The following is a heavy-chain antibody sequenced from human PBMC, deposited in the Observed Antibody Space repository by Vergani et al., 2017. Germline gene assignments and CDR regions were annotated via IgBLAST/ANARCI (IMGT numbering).Heavy chain of an antibody. CDR3: VRDTYSYDSSGYYPSGGMDV. CDR1: VFTFSIYW. D-gene: IGHD3-22*01. CDR2: INSDGSST. V-gene: IGHV3-74*01. J-gene: IGHJ6*02. Sequence: EVQLVESGGGLVQPGGSLRLSCAASVFTFSIYWMHWVRQAPGKGLVWVSRINSDGSSTTYADSVKGQFTISRDNAKNTLYLQMNSLRAEDTAVYYCVRDTYSYDSSGYYPSGGMDVWGQGTTVTVSS.